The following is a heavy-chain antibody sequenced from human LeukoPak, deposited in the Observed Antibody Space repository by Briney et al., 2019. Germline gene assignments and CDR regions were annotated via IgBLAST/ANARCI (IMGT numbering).Heavy chain of an antibody. D-gene: IGHD2-2*01. Sequence: PSETLSLTCTVSGGSISSYYWSWIRQPPGKGLEWIGYIYYSGSTNYNPSLKSRVTISVDTSKNQFSLRLSSVTAADTAVYYCARGGYCSSTSCYERGKRFDPWGQGTLVTVSS. V-gene: IGHV4-59*12. J-gene: IGHJ5*02. CDR2: IYYSGST. CDR3: ARGGYCSSTSCYERGKRFDP. CDR1: GGSISSYY.